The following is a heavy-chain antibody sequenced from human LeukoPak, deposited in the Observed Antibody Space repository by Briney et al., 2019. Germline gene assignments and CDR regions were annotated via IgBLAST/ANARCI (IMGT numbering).Heavy chain of an antibody. J-gene: IGHJ4*02. CDR3: ARSGDYYYDSSGYYLPFDY. D-gene: IGHD3-22*01. CDR2: INPNSGGT. Sequence: ASVKVSCKASGYTFTGYYMHWVRQAPGQGLEWMGWINPNSGGTNYAQKLQGRVTMTTDTSTSTAYMELRSLRSDDTAVYYCARSGDYYYDSSGYYLPFDYWGQGTLVTVSS. CDR1: GYTFTGYY. V-gene: IGHV1-2*02.